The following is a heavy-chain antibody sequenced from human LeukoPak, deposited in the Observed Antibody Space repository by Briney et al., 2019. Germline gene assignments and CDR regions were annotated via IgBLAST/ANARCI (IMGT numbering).Heavy chain of an antibody. D-gene: IGHD3-3*01. CDR1: GYSFTSYW. CDR2: IYPGDSDT. V-gene: IGHV5-51*01. Sequence: GESLKISCKGSGYSFTSYWIGWVRQMPGKGLEWMGIIYPGDSDTRYSPSFQGQVTISADKSINTAYLQWSSLKASDTAIYFCARQDRIPIFGVVSLDYWGQGTLVTVSS. J-gene: IGHJ4*02. CDR3: ARQDRIPIFGVVSLDY.